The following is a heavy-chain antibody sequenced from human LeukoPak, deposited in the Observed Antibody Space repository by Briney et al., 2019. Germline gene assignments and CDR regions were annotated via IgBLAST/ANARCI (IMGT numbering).Heavy chain of an antibody. V-gene: IGHV3-33*01. D-gene: IGHD3-22*01. CDR3: ARDGGYYDTLGAFDI. CDR2: IWYDGSNK. CDR1: GFTFSSDG. J-gene: IGHJ3*02. Sequence: GRSLRLSCAASGFTFSSDGMHWVRQAPGKGLEWVAVIWYDGSNKYYADSVKGRFTISRDNSKNTLYLQMNSLRAEDTAVYYCARDGGYYDTLGAFDIWGQGTMVTVSS.